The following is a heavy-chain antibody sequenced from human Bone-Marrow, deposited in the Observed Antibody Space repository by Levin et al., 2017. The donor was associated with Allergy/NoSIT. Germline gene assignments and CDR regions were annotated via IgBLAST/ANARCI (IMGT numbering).Heavy chain of an antibody. V-gene: IGHV3-66*01. D-gene: IGHD6-19*01. CDR1: GFSVSNDY. CDR3: ARGSQWLVRDFDS. J-gene: IGHJ4*02. Sequence: LSLTCAASGFSVSNDYMSWVRQPPGKGLEWVSLIHGGGRTYYPDSLKGRFNIARDSSKNTLYLQMNSLRPDDTAVYYCARGSQWLVRDFDSWGQGTLVTVSS. CDR2: IHGGGRT.